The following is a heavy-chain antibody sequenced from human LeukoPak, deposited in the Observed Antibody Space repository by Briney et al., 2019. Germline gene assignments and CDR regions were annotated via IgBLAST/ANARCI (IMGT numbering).Heavy chain of an antibody. CDR2: INWNGGST. Sequence: GGSLRLSCAASGFTFDDYGMSWVRQAPGQGLEWVSGINWNGGSTGYADSVKGRFTISRDNAKNSLYLQMNSLIAEDTALYYCARSVAASRDYWGQGTLVTVSS. CDR1: GFTFDDYG. J-gene: IGHJ4*02. V-gene: IGHV3-20*04. CDR3: ARSVAASRDY. D-gene: IGHD2-15*01.